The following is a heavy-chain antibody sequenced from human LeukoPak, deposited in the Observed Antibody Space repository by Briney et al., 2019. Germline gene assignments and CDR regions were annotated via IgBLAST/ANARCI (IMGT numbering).Heavy chain of an antibody. Sequence: GGSLRLSCAVSGFTFSRYGMHWVRQAPGKGLVWVSRIKTDGSYTNYADSVKGRFTISRDNAKNTLYLQMSSLRAEDTAVYYCAIDLAAGGYWDLDYWGQGTLVTVSS. D-gene: IGHD6-13*01. J-gene: IGHJ4*02. CDR1: GFTFSRYG. CDR2: IKTDGSYT. V-gene: IGHV3-74*01. CDR3: AIDLAAGGYWDLDY.